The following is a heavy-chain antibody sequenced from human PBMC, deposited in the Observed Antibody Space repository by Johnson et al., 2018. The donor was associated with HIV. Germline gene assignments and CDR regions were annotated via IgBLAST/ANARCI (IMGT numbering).Heavy chain of an antibody. CDR3: ARGGHAVVAKPFGAFDI. J-gene: IGHJ3*02. V-gene: IGHV3-7*02. Sequence: VQLVESGGALVQPGGSLRLSCAASGFTFSSYWMNWVRQAPGKGLQWVANIKQDGSEKYYADSVKGRFTISRDNSKNTLYLQMNSLRAEDTAVYYCARGGHAVVAKPFGAFDIWGQGTMVTVSS. CDR2: IKQDGSEK. CDR1: GFTFSSYW. D-gene: IGHD2-21*01.